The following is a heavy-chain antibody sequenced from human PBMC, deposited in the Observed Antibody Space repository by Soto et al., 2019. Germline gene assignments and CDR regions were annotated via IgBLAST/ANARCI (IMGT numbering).Heavy chain of an antibody. J-gene: IGHJ4*02. CDR1: GYTFTNNA. Sequence: QVQLVQSGAEVKKPGASVKVSCKASGYTFTNNAIHWVRQAPGQRLEWMGWINAANGNTKYSQKFQGRVTITRDTSASTAYMELSSLRSEDTAVDYCARDQGLCSGGSCWGYFDYWGQGTLVTVSS. D-gene: IGHD2-15*01. CDR3: ARDQGLCSGGSCWGYFDY. V-gene: IGHV1-3*01. CDR2: INAANGNT.